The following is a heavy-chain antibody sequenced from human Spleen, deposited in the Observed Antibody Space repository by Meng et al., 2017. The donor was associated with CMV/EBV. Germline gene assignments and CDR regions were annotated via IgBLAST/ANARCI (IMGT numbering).Heavy chain of an antibody. CDR2: ISSSSSYI. V-gene: IGHV3-21*01. D-gene: IGHD2-2*02. CDR1: RFTFSNYA. CDR3: AKDREPIVVVPAAIGY. Sequence: GESLKISCAASRFTFSNYAMSWVRQAPGKGLEWVSSISSSSSYIYYADSVKGRFTISRDNSKNTLYLQMNSLRAEDTAVYYCAKDREPIVVVPAAIGYWGQGTLVTVSS. J-gene: IGHJ4*02.